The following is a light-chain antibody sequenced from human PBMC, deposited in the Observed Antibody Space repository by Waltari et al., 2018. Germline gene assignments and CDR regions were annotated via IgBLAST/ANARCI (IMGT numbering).Light chain of an antibody. CDR1: SPRRTY. V-gene: IGLV3-19*01. CDR2: GQD. CDR3: LSRDTSSTRL. Sequence: SSELTQDPAVSVALGQTVRITCQGASPRRTYESWYQQRPGQAPILVLYGQDNRPSGIPDRFSGSTSGNTASLTITGAQAEDEADYYCLSRDTSSTRLFGGGTRLTV. J-gene: IGLJ2*01.